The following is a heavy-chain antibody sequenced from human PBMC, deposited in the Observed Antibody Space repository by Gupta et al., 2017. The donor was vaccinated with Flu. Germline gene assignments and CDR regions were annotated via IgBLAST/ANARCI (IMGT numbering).Heavy chain of an antibody. V-gene: IGHV1-69*02. CDR2: ITPILGIA. Sequence: QVQLVQSGAEVKKPGSSVKAPCKASGGTFSSYTTSWVRKAPGQGLEWMGRITPILGIANYAQKFQGRVTITADKSTSTAYMELSSLRSEDTAVYYCARGEPYPPRPLDYYYGMDAWGQGTTVTVSS. J-gene: IGHJ6*02. D-gene: IGHD1-1*01. CDR3: ARGEPYPPRPLDYYYGMDA. CDR1: GGTFSSYT.